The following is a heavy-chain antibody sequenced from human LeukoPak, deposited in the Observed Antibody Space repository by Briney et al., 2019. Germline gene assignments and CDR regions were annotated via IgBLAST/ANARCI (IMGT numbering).Heavy chain of an antibody. CDR1: GFSLSTSGVG. V-gene: IGHV2-5*02. CDR3: ASTVKNYHGMDV. J-gene: IGHJ6*02. Sequence: SGPTLVNPTQTLTLTCTFSGFSLSTSGVGVGWIRQPPGKALEWLALIYWDDDKRYSTSLKTRLTISKDTSKNQVVLTMTNMDPVDTATYYCASTVKNYHGMDVWGQGTTVTVSS. D-gene: IGHD4-17*01. CDR2: IYWDDDK.